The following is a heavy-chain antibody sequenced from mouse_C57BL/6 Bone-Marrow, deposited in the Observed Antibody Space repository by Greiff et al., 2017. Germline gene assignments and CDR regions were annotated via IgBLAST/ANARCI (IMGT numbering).Heavy chain of an antibody. V-gene: IGHV1-53*01. CDR2: INPSNGGT. Sequence: QVQLQQSGTELVKPGASVKLSCTASGYTFTSYWMHWVKQRPGQGLEWIGNINPSNGGTNYNAEFKSQATLTVDKSSSTAYMQLSSLTPEDAAIYYCATASSSYYFDYWGQGTTLTVSS. CDR3: ATASSSYYFDY. D-gene: IGHD1-1*01. J-gene: IGHJ2*01. CDR1: GYTFTSYW.